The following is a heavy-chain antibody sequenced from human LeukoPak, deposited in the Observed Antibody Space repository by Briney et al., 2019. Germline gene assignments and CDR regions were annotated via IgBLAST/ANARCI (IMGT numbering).Heavy chain of an antibody. V-gene: IGHV1-46*01. CDR2: INPSGGST. Sequence: GASVKVSCKASGYTFTSYYMHWVQQAPGQGLEWMGIINPSGGSTSYAQKFQGRVTMTRDTSTSTVYMELSSLRSEDTAVYYCARGPLVEYDSSGYYYWGQGTLVTVSS. D-gene: IGHD3-22*01. J-gene: IGHJ4*02. CDR1: GYTFTSYY. CDR3: ARGPLVEYDSSGYYY.